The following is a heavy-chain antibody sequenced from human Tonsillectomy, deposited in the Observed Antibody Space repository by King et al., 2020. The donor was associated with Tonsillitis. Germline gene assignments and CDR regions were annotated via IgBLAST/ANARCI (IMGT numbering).Heavy chain of an antibody. CDR3: AKEDLGFPQYYFDY. CDR1: GFTFSSYA. V-gene: IGHV3-23*04. Sequence: VQLVESGGDLVQPGGSLRLSCAASGFTFSSYAMNWVRQAPGKGLEWVSAGSGSGGGTYYADSVKGRFTISRDNSKNTLYLQMNSLRAEDTAVYYCAKEDLGFPQYYFDYWGQGTLVTVSS. J-gene: IGHJ4*02. CDR2: GSGSGGGT.